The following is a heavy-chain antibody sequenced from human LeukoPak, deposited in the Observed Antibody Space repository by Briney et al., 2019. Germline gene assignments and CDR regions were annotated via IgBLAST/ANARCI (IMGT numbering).Heavy chain of an antibody. CDR3: ASVPTQLWLQDLDY. J-gene: IGHJ4*02. CDR2: INHSGST. Sequence: SETLSLTCAVYGGSFSGYYWSWIRQPPGKGLEWIGEINHSGSTNYNPSLKSRVTISVDTSKNQFSLKLSSVTAADTAVYYCASVPTQLWLQDLDYRGQGTLVTVSS. CDR1: GGSFSGYY. D-gene: IGHD5-18*01. V-gene: IGHV4-34*01.